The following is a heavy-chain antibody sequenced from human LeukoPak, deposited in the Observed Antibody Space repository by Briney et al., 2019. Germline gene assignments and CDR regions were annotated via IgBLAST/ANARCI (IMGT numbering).Heavy chain of an antibody. CDR1: GCTFSSYA. V-gene: IGHV3-23*01. CDR3: AKMSSSWTYYYGMDV. D-gene: IGHD6-13*01. Sequence: GGSLRLSCAASGCTFSSYAMIWVRQAPGKGLEWVSGTNDSGGSTYYADSVKGRFTISRDNSKNTLYLQMNSLRAEDTAVYYCAKMSSSWTYYYGMDVWGQGTTVTVSS. CDR2: TNDSGGST. J-gene: IGHJ6*02.